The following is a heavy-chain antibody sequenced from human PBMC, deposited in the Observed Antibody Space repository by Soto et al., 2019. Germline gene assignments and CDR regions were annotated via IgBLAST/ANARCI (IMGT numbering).Heavy chain of an antibody. CDR1: GGTFSSYA. CDR2: IVPLFRTT. Sequence: SVKVSCKTSGGTFSSYAISWVRQAPGQGLEWMGGIVPLFRTTNYAQKFQGRVTITADTSTYTVYMELSGLRSGDTAVYYCARTFDYYGMDVWGQGTTVTVSS. J-gene: IGHJ6*02. CDR3: ARTFDYYGMDV. V-gene: IGHV1-69*06.